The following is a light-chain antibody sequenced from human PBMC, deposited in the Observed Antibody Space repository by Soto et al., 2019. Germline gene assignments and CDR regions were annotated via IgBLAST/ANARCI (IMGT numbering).Light chain of an antibody. Sequence: QSVLTQPRSVSGSPGQSVTISCTGTSSDVGAYIYVSWYQQYPAKAPKVMIYDVGRRPSGVPDRFSGSESGNTASLTISGLQAEDEAVYFCCSYAGNKTVVFGGGTKLTVL. CDR2: DVG. CDR1: SSDVGAYIY. J-gene: IGLJ3*02. V-gene: IGLV2-11*01. CDR3: CSYAGNKTVV.